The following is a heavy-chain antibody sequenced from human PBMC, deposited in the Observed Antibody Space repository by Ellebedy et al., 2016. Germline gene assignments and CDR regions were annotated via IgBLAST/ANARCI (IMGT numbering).Heavy chain of an antibody. D-gene: IGHD2-2*01. V-gene: IGHV3-23*01. CDR1: GFTFDDYA. CDR2: ISGSGGST. CDR3: AKDSDIVVVPAAISFDY. J-gene: IGHJ4*02. Sequence: GESLKISXAASGFTFDDYAMHWVRQAPGKGLEWVSAISGSGGSTYYADSVKGRFTISRDNSKNTLYLQMNSLRAEDTAVYYCAKDSDIVVVPAAISFDYWGQGTLVTVSS.